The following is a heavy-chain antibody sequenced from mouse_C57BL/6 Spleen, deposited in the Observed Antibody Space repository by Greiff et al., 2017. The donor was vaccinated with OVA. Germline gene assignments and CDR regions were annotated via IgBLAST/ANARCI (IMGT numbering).Heavy chain of an antibody. Sequence: EVMLVESGGGLVKPGGSLKLSCAASGFTFSSYAMSWVRQTPEKRLEWVATISDGGSYTYYPDNVKGRFTISRDNAKNNLYLQMSHLKSEDTAMYYCAREITWGYFDVWGTGTTVTVSS. J-gene: IGHJ1*03. CDR1: GFTFSSYA. CDR3: AREITWGYFDV. V-gene: IGHV5-4*01. CDR2: ISDGGSYT. D-gene: IGHD2-4*01.